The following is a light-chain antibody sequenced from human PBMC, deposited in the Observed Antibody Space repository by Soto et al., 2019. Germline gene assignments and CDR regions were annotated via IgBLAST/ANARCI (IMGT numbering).Light chain of an antibody. V-gene: IGKV1-5*03. CDR1: QNINNW. CDR2: KAS. CDR3: QQYNSYCT. J-gene: IGKJ1*01. Sequence: DIQMTQSPSTLSASVGDRVTITCRASQNINNWLAWYQQKPGKAPNLLIYKASSLESGVPSRFSGSGSGTEFTLTISSLQPDDFATYYCQQYNSYCTFGQGTKVEIK.